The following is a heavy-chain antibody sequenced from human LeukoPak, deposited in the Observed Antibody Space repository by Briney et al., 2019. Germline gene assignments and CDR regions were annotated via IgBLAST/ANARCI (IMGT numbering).Heavy chain of an antibody. CDR3: AKTSRRSSNYDSPYDY. D-gene: IGHD4-11*01. CDR1: GFTFSSYA. V-gene: IGHV3-30-3*02. Sequence: PGGSLRLSCAASGFTFSSYAMNWVRQAPGKGLEWVALILYDGSNKYYADSVKGRFTISRDNSKNMLYLQMDRLRAEDTAMYFCAKTSRRSSNYDSPYDYWGQGTLVTVSS. J-gene: IGHJ4*02. CDR2: ILYDGSNK.